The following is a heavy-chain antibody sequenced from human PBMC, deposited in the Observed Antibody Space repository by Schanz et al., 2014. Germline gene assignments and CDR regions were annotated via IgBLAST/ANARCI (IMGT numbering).Heavy chain of an antibody. Sequence: EVQLLESGGGLVQPGGSLRLSCAASGFTFSTYAMYWVRQAPGKGLEWVSSIVNSGVGTNYADSVKGRFTISRDNSKDTMYLQMNNLRVEDTAVYYCARVDWNSGVDYWGQGTLVTVSS. D-gene: IGHD1-7*01. J-gene: IGHJ4*02. CDR2: IVNSGVGT. CDR3: ARVDWNSGVDY. V-gene: IGHV3-23*01. CDR1: GFTFSTYA.